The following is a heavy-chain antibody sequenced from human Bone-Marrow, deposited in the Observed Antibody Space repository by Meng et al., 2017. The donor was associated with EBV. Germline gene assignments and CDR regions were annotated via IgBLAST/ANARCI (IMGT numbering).Heavy chain of an antibody. D-gene: IGHD5-12*01. Sequence: QVQPQTWVAGLLKPSEPLSLTCAVYGWSFSVYYWSWIRQPPGKGLEWIGEINNSGSTNYNPSLKSRVTISVDTSKNQFSLKLSSVTDADTAVYYCARGSGYDARYWGQGTLVTVSS. CDR2: INNSGST. CDR3: ARGSGYDARY. V-gene: IGHV4-34*01. J-gene: IGHJ4*02. CDR1: GWSFSVYY.